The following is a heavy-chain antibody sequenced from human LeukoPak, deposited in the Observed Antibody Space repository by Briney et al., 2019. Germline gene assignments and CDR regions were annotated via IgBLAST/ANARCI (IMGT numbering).Heavy chain of an antibody. CDR2: ISGGSTYI. D-gene: IGHD3-22*01. V-gene: IGHV3-21*01. CDR1: GFTFSSHW. J-gene: IGHJ1*01. Sequence: GGSLRLSCAASGFTFSSHWMSWVRQAPEKGLEWVSYISGGSTYIYYADSVKGRFTISRDNGKNSLYLQMNSLRAEDTAVYYCARKGYYASSGYLGYFQHWGQGTLVTVSS. CDR3: ARKGYYASSGYLGYFQH.